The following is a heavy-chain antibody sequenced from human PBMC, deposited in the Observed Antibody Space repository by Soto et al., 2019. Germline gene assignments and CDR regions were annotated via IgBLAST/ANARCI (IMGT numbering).Heavy chain of an antibody. Sequence: EVQLVESGGGLVQAGGSRRLSCAASGFTFSSYSMNWVRQAPGKGLEWVSQISSSRRTIYYADSVKGRFTISRDNAKNSLYLQMNSLRAEDTAVYYCAREDITRGGWFDPWGQGTLVTVSS. V-gene: IGHV3-48*01. J-gene: IGHJ5*02. CDR1: GFTFSSYS. CDR2: ISSSRRTI. D-gene: IGHD3-10*01. CDR3: AREDITRGGWFDP.